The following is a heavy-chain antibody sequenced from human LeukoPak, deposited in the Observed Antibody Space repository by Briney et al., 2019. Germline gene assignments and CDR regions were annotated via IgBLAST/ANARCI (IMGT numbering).Heavy chain of an antibody. CDR2: ISSSGSTI. Sequence: PGGSLRLSCAASGFTFSDYYMSWIRQAPGKGLEWVSYISSSGSTIYYADSVKGRFTISRDNAKNSLYLQMNSLRAEDTAVYYCARDRIPYYYDSSGSAPAYWGQGTLVTVSS. V-gene: IGHV3-11*04. CDR3: ARDRIPYYYDSSGSAPAY. CDR1: GFTFSDYY. D-gene: IGHD3-22*01. J-gene: IGHJ4*02.